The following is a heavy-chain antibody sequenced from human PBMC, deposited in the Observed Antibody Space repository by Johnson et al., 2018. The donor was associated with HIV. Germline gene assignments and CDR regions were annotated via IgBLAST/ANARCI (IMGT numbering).Heavy chain of an antibody. Sequence: VQLVESGGGLVQPGGSLRLSCAASGLSFSRSWMHWVRQAPGKGLVWVSRTNNDGSTTTYADSVKGRFTVSRDKVKNTLHLQMNSLRAEDTAVYYCAREWGVITFGGVIPRNAFDIWGRGTRVTVSS. D-gene: IGHD3-16*02. CDR3: AREWGVITFGGVIPRNAFDI. J-gene: IGHJ3*02. CDR2: TNNDGSTT. CDR1: GLSFSRSW. V-gene: IGHV3-74*01.